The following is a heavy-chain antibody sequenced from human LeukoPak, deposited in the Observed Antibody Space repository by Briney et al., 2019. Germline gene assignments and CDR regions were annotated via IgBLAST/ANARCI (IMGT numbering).Heavy chain of an antibody. D-gene: IGHD6-13*01. J-gene: IGHJ4*02. CDR1: GFTFSSYG. CDR3: AMPPYSSRWYGYYLDY. V-gene: IGHV3-30*03. CDR2: ISYDGSNK. Sequence: GRSLSLSCAASGFTFSSYGMHWVRQAPGKGLEWVAVISYDGSNKYYADSVKGRFTISRDNSKNTLYLQMNSLRAEDTAVYYCAMPPYSSRWYGYYLDYWGQGTLVTVSS.